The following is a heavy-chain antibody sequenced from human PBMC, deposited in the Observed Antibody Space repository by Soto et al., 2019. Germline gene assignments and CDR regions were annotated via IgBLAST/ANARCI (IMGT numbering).Heavy chain of an antibody. CDR3: AKLVIGYCSGNTCDDY. Sequence: VQLLESGGGLIQPGGSLRLSCAASGFTFSYGIHWLRQAPGKGLEWVAYISYDSSNKFYGDSVKGRFTISRDNSKNTLFLPMNSLRAEDTAVYYCAKLVIGYCSGNTCDDYWGQGTLVAVSS. V-gene: IGHV3-30*18. CDR2: ISYDSSNK. D-gene: IGHD2-15*01. CDR1: GFTFSYG. J-gene: IGHJ4*02.